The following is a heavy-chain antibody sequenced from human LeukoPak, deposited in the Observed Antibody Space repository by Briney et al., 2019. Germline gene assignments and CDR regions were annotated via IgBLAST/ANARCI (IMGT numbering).Heavy chain of an antibody. J-gene: IGHJ4*02. CDR1: GFTFPSYA. V-gene: IGHV3-23*01. CDR2: ITNSGGNT. Sequence: GGSLRLPCAASGFTFPSYAMSWVRQAPGKGLEWVSGITNSGGNTYYADSVKGRFTISRDNSKSTLYLQMNSLRAEDTAVFYCAKGGQTDRFDYWGQGALVTVSS. D-gene: IGHD5-12*01. CDR3: AKGGQTDRFDY.